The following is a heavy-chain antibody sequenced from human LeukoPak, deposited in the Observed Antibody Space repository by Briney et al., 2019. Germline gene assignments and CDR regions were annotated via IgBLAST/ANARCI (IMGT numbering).Heavy chain of an antibody. D-gene: IGHD5-18*01. J-gene: IGHJ4*02. Sequence: PGGSLRLSCAASGFTFSSYDTHWVRQATGKGLEWVSAIGTAGDTYYPGSVKGRFTISRENAKNSLYLQMNSLRADDTAVYYCARDPGYSYGYYFDYWGQGTLVTVSS. CDR2: IGTAGDT. CDR1: GFTFSSYD. V-gene: IGHV3-13*01. CDR3: ARDPGYSYGYYFDY.